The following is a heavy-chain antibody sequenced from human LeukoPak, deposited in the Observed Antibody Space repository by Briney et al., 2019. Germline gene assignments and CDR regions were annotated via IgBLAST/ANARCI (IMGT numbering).Heavy chain of an antibody. J-gene: IGHJ2*01. V-gene: IGHV4-59*12. CDR1: GGSTSSYY. D-gene: IGHD4-23*01. CDR2: IYYSGST. CDR3: ARGRGNSLRWYFDL. Sequence: SETLSLTCTVSGGSTSSYYWSWIRQPPGKGLEWIGYIYYSGSTNYNPSLKSRVTISVDTSKNQFSLKLSSVTAADTAVYYCARGRGNSLRWYFDLWGRGTLVTVSS.